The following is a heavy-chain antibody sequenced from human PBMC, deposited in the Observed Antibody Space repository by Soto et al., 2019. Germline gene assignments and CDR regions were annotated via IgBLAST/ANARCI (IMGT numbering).Heavy chain of an antibody. V-gene: IGHV3-30*18. CDR1: GFTFSSYG. CDR3: AKDLSTVVVITIVDY. CDR2: ISYDGSNK. D-gene: IGHD3-22*01. J-gene: IGHJ4*02. Sequence: GGSLRLSCAASGFTFSSYGMHWVRQAPGKGLEWVAVISYDGSNKYYADSVKGRFTISRDNSKNTLYLQMNSLRAEDTAVYYCAKDLSTVVVITIVDYWGQGTLVTVSS.